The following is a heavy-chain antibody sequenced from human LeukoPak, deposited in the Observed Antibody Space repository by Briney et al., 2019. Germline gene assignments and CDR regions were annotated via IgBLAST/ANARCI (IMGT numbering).Heavy chain of an antibody. CDR2: ISSSSSYI. CDR3: ARYCSGGSCYSGHYYYYYMDV. Sequence: GGSLRLSCAASGFTFSSYAMSWVRQAPGKGLEWVSSISSSSSYIYYADSVKGRFTISRDNAKNSLYLQMNSLRAEDTAVYYCARYCSGGSCYSGHYYYYYMDVWGKGTTVTVSS. CDR1: GFTFSSYA. J-gene: IGHJ6*03. V-gene: IGHV3-21*01. D-gene: IGHD2-15*01.